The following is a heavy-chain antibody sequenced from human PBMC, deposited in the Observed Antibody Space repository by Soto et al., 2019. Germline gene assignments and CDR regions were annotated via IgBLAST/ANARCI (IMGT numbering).Heavy chain of an antibody. Sequence: EVQLVESGGGLVQPGGSLRLSCAASGFTVSSNYMSWVRQAPGKGLEWVSVIYSGGITYHADSVKGRFIISRDNFKNTLYLQMNSLRDEDTAVYYCAREMFWYFDLWGRGTLVTVSS. V-gene: IGHV3-66*01. J-gene: IGHJ2*01. CDR3: AREMFWYFDL. CDR1: GFTVSSNY. CDR2: IYSGGIT. D-gene: IGHD3-10*02.